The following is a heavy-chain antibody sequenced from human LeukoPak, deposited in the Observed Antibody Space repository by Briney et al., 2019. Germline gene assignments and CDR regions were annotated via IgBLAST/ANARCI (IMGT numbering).Heavy chain of an antibody. Sequence: GGSLRLSCAASGFTFSSYSMNWVRQAPGKGLEWVSSISSSSSYIYYADSVKGRFTISRDNAKNSLYLQMNSLRAEDTAVYYCARADMGGAFDIWGQGTMVTVSS. J-gene: IGHJ3*02. D-gene: IGHD3-16*01. CDR1: GFTFSSYS. CDR2: ISSSSSYI. CDR3: ARADMGGAFDI. V-gene: IGHV3-21*01.